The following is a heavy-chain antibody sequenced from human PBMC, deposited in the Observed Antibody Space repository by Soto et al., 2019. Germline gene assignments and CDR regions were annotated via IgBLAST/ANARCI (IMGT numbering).Heavy chain of an antibody. V-gene: IGHV5-51*01. CDR2: IYPGDSDT. CDR3: ATRTTGVGMDV. D-gene: IGHD2-2*01. CDR1: GYSFTSYC. J-gene: IGHJ6*02. Sequence: VESLKISWRGSGYSFTSYCIGWVRQMPGKGLEWMGIIYPGDSDTRYSPSFQGQVTISADKSISTAYLQWSSLKASDTAMYYCATRTTGVGMDVWGQGTTVTVSS.